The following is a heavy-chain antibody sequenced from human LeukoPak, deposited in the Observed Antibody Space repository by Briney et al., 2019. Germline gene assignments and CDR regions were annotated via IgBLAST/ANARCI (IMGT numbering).Heavy chain of an antibody. D-gene: IGHD3-3*01. J-gene: IGHJ4*02. CDR1: GGSFSGYY. V-gene: IGHV4-34*01. CDR2: INHSGST. Sequence: PSETLSLTCAVYGGSFSGYYWSWIRQPPGKGLEWIGEINHSGSTNYNPSLKSRVTISVDTSKNQFSLKVRSVTTADTAVYYCARVVSGFRSGYYPYFDQWGQGTLVTVSS. CDR3: ARVVSGFRSGYYPYFDQ.